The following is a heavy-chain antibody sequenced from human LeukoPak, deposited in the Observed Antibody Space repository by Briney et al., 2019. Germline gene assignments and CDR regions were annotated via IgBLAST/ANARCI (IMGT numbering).Heavy chain of an antibody. CDR1: GGSFSGYY. V-gene: IGHV4-34*01. CDR3: ARGRGIAARRGYDY. D-gene: IGHD6-6*01. J-gene: IGHJ4*02. CDR2: INHSGGT. Sequence: SETLSLTCAVYGGSFSGYYWSWIRQPPGKGLEWIGEINHSGGTNYNPSLKSRVTISVDTSKNQFSLKLSSVTAADTAVYYCARGRGIAARRGYDYWGQGTLVTVSS.